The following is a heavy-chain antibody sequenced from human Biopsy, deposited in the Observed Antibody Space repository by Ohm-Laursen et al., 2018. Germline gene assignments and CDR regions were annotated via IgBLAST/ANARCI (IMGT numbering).Heavy chain of an antibody. Sequence: GSLRLSCAASGFTLSYYSMTWVRQAPGKGLEWASFISSSGVQYHADSVKGRFTISRDNSKNTLYLQMNSLRAEDTAVYYCVRASIFGVATSGFYYYGMDVWGQGTTVTVSS. CDR2: ISSSGVQ. V-gene: IGHV3-66*01. CDR3: VRASIFGVATSGFYYYGMDV. CDR1: GFTLSYYS. D-gene: IGHD3-3*01. J-gene: IGHJ6*02.